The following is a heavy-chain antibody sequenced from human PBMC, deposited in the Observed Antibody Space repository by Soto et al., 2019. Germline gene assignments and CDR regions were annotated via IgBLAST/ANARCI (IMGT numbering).Heavy chain of an antibody. CDR3: VHIRYVSGLFDY. J-gene: IGHJ4*02. CDR2: IYWDDDK. V-gene: IGHV2-5*02. Sequence: QITLKESGPTLVKPTQTLTLTCNFSGFSLSTSGVGGGWIRQPPGKALEWLALIYWDDDKRYSPSLKSRLTITKDTSKNQVVLTMTNMDPVDTATYYCVHIRYVSGLFDYWGQGTLVTVSS. CDR1: GFSLSTSGVG. D-gene: IGHD3-10*01.